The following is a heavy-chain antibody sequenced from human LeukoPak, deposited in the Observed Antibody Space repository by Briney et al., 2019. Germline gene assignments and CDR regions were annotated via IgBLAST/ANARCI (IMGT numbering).Heavy chain of an antibody. CDR1: GFTFSNYV. CDR2: VSGSGHLS. Sequence: GGSLRLSCAVSGFTFSNYVMSWVRQAPGKGLEWVSAVSGSGHLSYYADSVKGRFATSRDNSNNTLFLQMDSLRVEDTAVYYCAPWGHFYGSGSYHNWFDPWGQGTLVTVSS. V-gene: IGHV3-23*01. D-gene: IGHD3-10*01. CDR3: APWGHFYGSGSYHNWFDP. J-gene: IGHJ5*02.